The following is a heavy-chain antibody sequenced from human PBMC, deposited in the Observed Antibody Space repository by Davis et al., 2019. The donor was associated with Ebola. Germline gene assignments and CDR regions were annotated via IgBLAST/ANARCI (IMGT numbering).Heavy chain of an antibody. CDR1: GYTFSSFW. Sequence: GESLKISCKGSGYTFSSFWMNWVRQAPGKGLEWVSRINNDGTSTNYTDVVRGRFTVSRDNAKNTLYLQMNSLRAEDTAVYYCVYQLLSVDCYWGQGTLVTVSS. J-gene: IGHJ4*02. V-gene: IGHV3-74*01. D-gene: IGHD2-2*01. CDR2: INNDGTST. CDR3: VYQLLSVDCY.